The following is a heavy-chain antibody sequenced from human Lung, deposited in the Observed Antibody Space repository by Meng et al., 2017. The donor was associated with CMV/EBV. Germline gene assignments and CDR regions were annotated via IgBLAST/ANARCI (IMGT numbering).Heavy chain of an antibody. V-gene: IGHV3-7*01. D-gene: IGHD3-10*01. CDR1: GFTFSSHW. CDR3: ACNSGDC. J-gene: IGHJ4*02. CDR2: IKADGSEK. Sequence: GGSLRLSCAASGFTFSSHWMCWVRQAPGKGLEWVANIKADGSEKYYVDSVKGRFTVSRDNAKNSLYLQMNSLRAEDTAVYYCACNSGDCWGQGTLVPGSS.